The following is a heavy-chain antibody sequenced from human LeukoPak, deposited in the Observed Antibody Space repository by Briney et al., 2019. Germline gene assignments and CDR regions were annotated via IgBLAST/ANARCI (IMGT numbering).Heavy chain of an antibody. CDR2: INTSGSST. Sequence: GGSLRLSCAASGFTFSDYWMHWVRQVPGKGLVWVSRINTSGSSTTYADYVKGRFTISRDNAKNTLYLQMDSLRAEDTGVYYCARSNRADDFWGQGTLVTVSS. D-gene: IGHD1-14*01. J-gene: IGHJ4*02. CDR1: GFTFSDYW. CDR3: ARSNRADDF. V-gene: IGHV3-74*03.